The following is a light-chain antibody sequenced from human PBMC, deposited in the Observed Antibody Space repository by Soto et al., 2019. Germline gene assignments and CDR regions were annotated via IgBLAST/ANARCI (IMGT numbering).Light chain of an antibody. CDR2: DAS. CDR3: QQNDNLPPT. Sequence: DIQMTQSPSSLSASVGDRVTITCQASQDISNYLNWYQHKPGKAPKLLIYDASNLDTGVASRFSGCGSGTDFTFTISSLQPEDIATYYCQQNDNLPPTFGQGTKLEIK. CDR1: QDISNY. V-gene: IGKV1-33*01. J-gene: IGKJ2*01.